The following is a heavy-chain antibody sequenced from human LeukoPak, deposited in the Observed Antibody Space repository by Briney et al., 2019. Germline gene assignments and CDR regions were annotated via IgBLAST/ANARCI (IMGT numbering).Heavy chain of an antibody. V-gene: IGHV3-23*01. J-gene: IGHJ5*02. CDR2: ISGSGGST. CDR3: AKREKIVVVPAADFDP. Sequence: GGSLRLSCAASGFTFSSYAMSWVRQAPGKWLEWVSAISGSGGSTYYADSVKGRFTISRDNSKNTLYLQMNSLRAEDTAVYYCAKREKIVVVPAADFDPWGQGTLVTVSS. CDR1: GFTFSSYA. D-gene: IGHD2-2*01.